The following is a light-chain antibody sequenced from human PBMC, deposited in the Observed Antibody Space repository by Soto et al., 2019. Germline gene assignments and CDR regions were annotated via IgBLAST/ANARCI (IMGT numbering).Light chain of an antibody. V-gene: IGKV3-15*01. CDR1: QSVSSN. Sequence: EIVMTQSPATLSVSPGERATLSCRASQSVSSNLAWYQQKPGQAPRLLIYGASTRATGIPARFSGSGSGTEFTRTSSSLQSEDLAVYDCQQYNSWPPLTFGGGTKVEIK. CDR2: GAS. CDR3: QQYNSWPPLT. J-gene: IGKJ4*01.